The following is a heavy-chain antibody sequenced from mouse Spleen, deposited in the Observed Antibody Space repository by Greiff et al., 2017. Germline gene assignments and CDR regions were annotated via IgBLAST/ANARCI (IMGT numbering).Heavy chain of an antibody. V-gene: IGHV5-9-3*01. J-gene: IGHJ2*01. CDR1: GFTFSSYA. CDR3: ARHPHY. Sequence: EVQGVESGGGLVKPGGSLKLSCAASGFTFSSYAMSWVRQTPEKRLEWVATISSGGSYTYYPDSVKGRFTISRDNAKNTLYLQMSSLRSEDTAMYYCARHPHYWGQGTTLTGSS. CDR2: ISSGGSYT.